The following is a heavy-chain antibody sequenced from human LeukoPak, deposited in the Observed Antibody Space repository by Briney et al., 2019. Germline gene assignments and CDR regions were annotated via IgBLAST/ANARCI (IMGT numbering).Heavy chain of an antibody. CDR1: EFTFSSYE. J-gene: IGHJ3*01. CDR3: ATEWLLGAMNAFDL. D-gene: IGHD3-22*01. V-gene: IGHV3-48*03. Sequence: PGGSLRLSCVTSEFTFSSYEMNWVRQAQGKGLEWVSYISGSGSPIFYADSVKGRFTISRDNAQNSLYLQMNSLRAEDTAVYYCATEWLLGAMNAFDLWGQGTMVTVSS. CDR2: ISGSGSPI.